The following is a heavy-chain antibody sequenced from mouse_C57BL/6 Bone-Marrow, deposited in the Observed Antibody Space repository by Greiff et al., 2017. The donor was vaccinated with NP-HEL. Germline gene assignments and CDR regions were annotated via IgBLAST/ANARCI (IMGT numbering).Heavy chain of an antibody. V-gene: IGHV1-50*01. D-gene: IGHD2-2*01. Sequence: QVQLQQPGAELVKPGASVKLSCKASGYTFTSYWMQWVKQRPGQGLEWIGEIDPSDSYTNYNQKFKGKATLTVDTSSSTAYMQLSSLTSEDSAVYYCAGGGYDDGGGFADWGQGTLVTVSA. CDR3: AGGGYDDGGGFAD. J-gene: IGHJ3*01. CDR1: GYTFTSYW. CDR2: IDPSDSYT.